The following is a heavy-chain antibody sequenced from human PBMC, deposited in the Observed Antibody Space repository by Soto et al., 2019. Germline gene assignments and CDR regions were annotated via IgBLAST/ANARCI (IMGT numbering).Heavy chain of an antibody. V-gene: IGHV4-59*08. CDR1: GGSMSSYY. D-gene: IGHD4-4*01. Sequence: ASETLSLTCTVSGGSMSSYYWSWIRQPPGKGLEWIGIIFYNGSTKHNPSLNSRVTISVDTSKNQFSLKLSSVTAADTAVYYCARHGMAAVTQWGRGTLVTVSS. CDR2: IFYNGST. J-gene: IGHJ4*02. CDR3: ARHGMAAVTQ.